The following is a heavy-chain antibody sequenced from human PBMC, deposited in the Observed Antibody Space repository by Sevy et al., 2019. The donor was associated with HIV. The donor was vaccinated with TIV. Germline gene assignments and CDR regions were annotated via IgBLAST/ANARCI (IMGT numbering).Heavy chain of an antibody. J-gene: IGHJ4*02. V-gene: IGHV3-23*01. D-gene: IGHD3-22*01. CDR3: AKVRGDDSSGYYSNPFDY. CDR1: GFTFSSYA. CDR2: ISGSGGST. Sequence: GGSLRLSCAASGFTFSSYAMSWVRQAPGKGLEWVSAISGSGGSTYYADSVKGRFTISRDNSKNTLYLQMNSLRAEDTAVYYCAKVRGDDSSGYYSNPFDYWGQGTLVTVSS.